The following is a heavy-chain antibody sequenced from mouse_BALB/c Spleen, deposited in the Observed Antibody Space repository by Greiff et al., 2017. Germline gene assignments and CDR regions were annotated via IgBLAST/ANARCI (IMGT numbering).Heavy chain of an antibody. CDR1: GFAFSSYD. V-gene: IGHV5-12-1*01. CDR2: ISSGGGST. Sequence: EVHLVESGGGLVKPGGSLKLSCAASGFAFSSYDMSWVRQSPEKRLEWVAYISSGGGSTYYPDTVKGRFTISSDNAKNTLYLQMGSLKSEDTAMYYYARREGYGNYQFAYWGQGTLVTVSA. D-gene: IGHD2-10*02. J-gene: IGHJ3*01. CDR3: ARREGYGNYQFAY.